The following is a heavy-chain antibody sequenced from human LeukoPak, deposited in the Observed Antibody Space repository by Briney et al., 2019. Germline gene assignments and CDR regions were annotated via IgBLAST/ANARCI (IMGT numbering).Heavy chain of an antibody. CDR2: INSDGSST. J-gene: IGHJ5*02. V-gene: IGHV3-74*01. D-gene: IGHD2-2*01. Sequence: GGSLRLSCAASGFTFSSYWMHWVRQAPGKGLVWVSRINSDGSSTSYADSVKGRFTISRDNAKNTLYLQMNSLRAEDTAVYYCARDPPIVVVPAAIYWNWFDPWGQGTLVTVSS. CDR3: ARDPPIVVVPAAIYWNWFDP. CDR1: GFTFSSYW.